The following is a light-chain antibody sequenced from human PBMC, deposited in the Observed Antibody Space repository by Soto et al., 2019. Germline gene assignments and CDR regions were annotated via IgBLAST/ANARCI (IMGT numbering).Light chain of an antibody. CDR3: QETFRPPYS. V-gene: IGKV1-39*01. Sequence: DLQMTQSPDSLSASVGDRVTITCRASQSIVSYLNWYQQKPGKAPNLLVYAASSLQSGVPSRFSGSGSGTEFTLTISTLQPEDFATYYCQETFRPPYSIGQGTKLEI. CDR2: AAS. CDR1: QSIVSY. J-gene: IGKJ2*01.